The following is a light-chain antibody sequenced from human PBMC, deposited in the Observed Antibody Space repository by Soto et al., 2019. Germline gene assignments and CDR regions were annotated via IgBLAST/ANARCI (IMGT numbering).Light chain of an antibody. CDR3: CSLTNGATWV. CDR1: DSNVGSHNF. Sequence: QSALTQPASVSGSPGQSITISCTGTDSNVGSHNFVSWYQQYPGKAPKLLIYEASKRPSGLSNRSSGSKSGNTASLTISGLQAEDEADYYCCSLTNGATWVFGGRTKLTVL. CDR2: EAS. V-gene: IGLV2-23*01. J-gene: IGLJ3*02.